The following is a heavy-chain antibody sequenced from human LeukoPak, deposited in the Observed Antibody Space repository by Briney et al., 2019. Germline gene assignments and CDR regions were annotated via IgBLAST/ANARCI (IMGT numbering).Heavy chain of an antibody. Sequence: ASVKVSCKASGYTFTSYGISWVRQAPGQGLEWMGWISAYNGNTNYAQKLQGRVTMTTDTSTSTAYMELRSLRSDDTAVYYCATAHNGDYDPNSSYYYGMDVWGQGTTVTVSS. CDR1: GYTFTSYG. J-gene: IGHJ6*02. CDR3: ATAHNGDYDPNSSYYYGMDV. D-gene: IGHD4-17*01. CDR2: ISAYNGNT. V-gene: IGHV1-18*01.